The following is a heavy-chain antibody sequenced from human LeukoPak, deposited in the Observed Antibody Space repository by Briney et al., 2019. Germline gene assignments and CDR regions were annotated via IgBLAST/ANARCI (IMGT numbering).Heavy chain of an antibody. J-gene: IGHJ4*02. Sequence: GGSLRLSCAASGFTFSSYWMSWVRQAPGKGLEWVANIKQDGSEKYYVDSVKGRFTISRDNAKNSLYLQMNSLRAEDTAVYYCARDTGSNYDFWSGYSNWGQGALVTVSS. CDR3: ARDTGSNYDFWSGYSN. CDR1: GFTFSSYW. D-gene: IGHD3-3*01. V-gene: IGHV3-7*01. CDR2: IKQDGSEK.